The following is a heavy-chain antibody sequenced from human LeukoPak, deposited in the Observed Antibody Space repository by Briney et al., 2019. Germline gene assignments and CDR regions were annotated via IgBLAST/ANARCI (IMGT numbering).Heavy chain of an antibody. CDR3: ARRAPSPYSSSSFYHYYYMDV. CDR1: GGSISSGSYY. D-gene: IGHD6-6*01. J-gene: IGHJ6*03. Sequence: SETLSLTCTVSGGSISSGSYYWSWIRQPAGKGLEWIGRIYTSGSTNYNPSLKSRVTISVDTSKNQFSLKLSSVTAADTAVYYCARRAPSPYSSSSFYHYYYMDVWGKGTTVTVSS. CDR2: IYTSGST. V-gene: IGHV4-61*02.